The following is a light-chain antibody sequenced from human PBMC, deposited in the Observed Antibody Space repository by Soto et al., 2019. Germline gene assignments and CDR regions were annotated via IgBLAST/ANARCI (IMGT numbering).Light chain of an antibody. J-gene: IGLJ3*02. CDR1: SSNIGAGYD. Sequence: QSVLTQPPSVSGAPGQRVTISCTGSSSNIGAGYDIHWYQQLPGTAPKLLIYGTRDRPSGVPDRFSGSKSGTSASLAITGRQAEDEADYDCQSYDSNLRGPVFGGGTKLTVL. V-gene: IGLV1-40*01. CDR3: QSYDSNLRGPV. CDR2: GTR.